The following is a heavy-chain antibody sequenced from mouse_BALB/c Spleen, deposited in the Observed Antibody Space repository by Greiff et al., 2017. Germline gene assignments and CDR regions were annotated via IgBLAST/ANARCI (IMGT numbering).Heavy chain of an antibody. CDR2: IRNKANGYTT. CDR3: ASHYYYGSSYWYFDV. V-gene: IGHV7-3*02. Sequence: EVKLMESGGGLVQPGGSLRLSCATSGFTFTDYYMSWVRQPPGKALEWLGFIRNKANGYTTEYSASVKGRFTISRDNSQSILYLQMNTLRAEDSATYYCASHYYYGSSYWYFDVWGAGTTVTVSS. J-gene: IGHJ1*01. CDR1: GFTFTDYY. D-gene: IGHD1-1*01.